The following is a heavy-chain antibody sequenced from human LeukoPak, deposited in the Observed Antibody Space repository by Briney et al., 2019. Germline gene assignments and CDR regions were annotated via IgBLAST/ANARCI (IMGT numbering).Heavy chain of an antibody. CDR3: ASYCSGGSCYWSY. D-gene: IGHD2-15*01. CDR1: GFTFSDYY. V-gene: IGHV3-11*06. J-gene: IGHJ4*02. Sequence: PGGSLRLSCAASGFTFSDYYMSWIRQAPGKGLEWVSYISSSSSYTNYADSVNGRFTISRDNAKNSLYLQMNSLRAEDTAVYYCASYCSGGSCYWSYWGQGTLVTVSS. CDR2: ISSSSSYT.